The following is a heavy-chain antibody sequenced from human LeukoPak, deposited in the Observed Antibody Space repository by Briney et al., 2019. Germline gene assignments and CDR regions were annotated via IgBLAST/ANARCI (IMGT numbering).Heavy chain of an antibody. D-gene: IGHD2-15*01. J-gene: IGHJ4*02. CDR2: IYYSGST. CDR3: ARGGYCSGGSCYYFDY. V-gene: IGHV4-39*01. Sequence: WVRQPPGKGLEWIGSIYYSGSTYYNPSLKSRVTISVDTSKNQFSLKLSSVTAADTAVYYRARGGYCSGGSCYYFDYWGQGTLVTVSS.